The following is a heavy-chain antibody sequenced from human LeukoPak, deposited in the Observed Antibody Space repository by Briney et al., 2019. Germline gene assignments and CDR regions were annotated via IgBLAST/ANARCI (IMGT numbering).Heavy chain of an antibody. V-gene: IGHV1-2*02. CDR1: GYTFTDSY. J-gene: IGHJ5*01. CDR3: AKDWGYYYDSSGYYHFDS. Sequence: GASVKVSCKASGYTFTDSYMHWVRQAPGQGLAWMGWIHPNSGGTNYAQKFQGRVTMTRDTSISTAYMELSRLRSDDTAVYYCAKDWGYYYDSSGYYHFDSWGQGTLVTVSS. D-gene: IGHD3-22*01. CDR2: IHPNSGGT.